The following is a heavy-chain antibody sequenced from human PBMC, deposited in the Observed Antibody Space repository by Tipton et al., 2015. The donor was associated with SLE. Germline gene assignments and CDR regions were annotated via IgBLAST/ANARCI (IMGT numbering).Heavy chain of an antibody. CDR1: GGSFSGYY. Sequence: TLSLTCAVYGGSFSGYYWSWIRQPPGKGLQWIGEINHSGSTNDNPSLKSRVTISVDTSKNQFSLKLSSVTAADTAVYYCAGGLLWFREHYYWGQGTLVTVSS. D-gene: IGHD3-10*01. J-gene: IGHJ4*02. CDR2: INHSGST. CDR3: AGGLLWFREHYY. V-gene: IGHV4-34*01.